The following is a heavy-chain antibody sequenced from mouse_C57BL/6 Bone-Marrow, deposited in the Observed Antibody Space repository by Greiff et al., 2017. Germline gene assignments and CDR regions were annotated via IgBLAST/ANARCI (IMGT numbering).Heavy chain of an antibody. J-gene: IGHJ1*03. V-gene: IGHV1-72*01. CDR3: ASYYGSSYWYFDV. D-gene: IGHD1-1*01. Sequence: VQLQQPEAELVKPGASVKLSCKASGYTFTNYWMHWVKQRPGRGLEWIGRIDPNSGGTKYNEKFKSKATLTVDKPSSTAYMQLSSLTSEDSAVYYCASYYGSSYWYFDVWGTGTTVTVSS. CDR2: IDPNSGGT. CDR1: GYTFTNYW.